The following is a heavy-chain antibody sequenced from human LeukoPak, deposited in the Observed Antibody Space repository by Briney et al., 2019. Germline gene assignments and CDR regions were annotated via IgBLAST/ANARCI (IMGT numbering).Heavy chain of an antibody. CDR3: ARYCSSTSCYGYYYGMDV. D-gene: IGHD2-2*01. J-gene: IGHJ6*04. CDR1: GYTFTSYY. CDR2: INPSGGRT. V-gene: IGHV1-46*01. Sequence: ASVKVSCKASGYTFTSYYMHWVGQAPGQGLEWMGVINPSGGRTSYAQKFQGRVTMTRDPPTSTVYMELSTLRSEDTAVYYCARYCSSTSCYGYYYGMDVWGKGTTVTVSS.